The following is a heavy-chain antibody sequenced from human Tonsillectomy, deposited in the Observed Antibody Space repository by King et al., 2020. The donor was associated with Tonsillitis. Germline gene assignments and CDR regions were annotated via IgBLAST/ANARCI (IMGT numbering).Heavy chain of an antibody. J-gene: IGHJ4*02. D-gene: IGHD1-26*01. CDR3: AHRRQGSGSYVADY. CDR2: IYWDDDK. CDR1: GFSLSTSGVG. V-gene: IGHV2-5*02. Sequence: TLKESGPTLVKPTQTLTLTCTFSGFSLSTSGVGVGWIRQPPGKALEWLALIYWDDDKRYSPSLKTRLTITKETSKNHLVLTMTNMGPVDTATYYCAHRRQGSGSYVADYWGQGTLVTVSS.